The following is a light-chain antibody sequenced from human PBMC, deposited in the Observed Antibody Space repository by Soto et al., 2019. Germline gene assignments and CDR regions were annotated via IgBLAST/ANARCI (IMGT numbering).Light chain of an antibody. Sequence: QSVLTQSPSVSAAPGQKVTISCSGSSSNIGNNYVSWYQQLPGTAPKLLIYDNNKRPSGIPDRFSGSKSGTSGTLDITGLQTGDEADYYCSTWXXXLPXXVFGGGTXXT. V-gene: IGLV1-51*01. CDR3: STWXXXLPXXV. J-gene: IGLJ2*01. CDR2: DNN. CDR1: SSNIGNNY.